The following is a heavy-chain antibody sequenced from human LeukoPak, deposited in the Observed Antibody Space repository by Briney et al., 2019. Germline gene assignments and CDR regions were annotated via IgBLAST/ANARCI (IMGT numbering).Heavy chain of an antibody. V-gene: IGHV3-30*18. Sequence: GGSLRLSCAASGFTFSSYGMHWVRQAPGKGLEWVAVISYDGSNKYYADSVKGRFTISRDNSKNTLYLQMNSLRAEDTAVYYCAEDRYSYDFEYFQHWGQGTLVTVSS. CDR3: AEDRYSYDFEYFQH. CDR1: GFTFSSYG. D-gene: IGHD5-18*01. J-gene: IGHJ1*01. CDR2: ISYDGSNK.